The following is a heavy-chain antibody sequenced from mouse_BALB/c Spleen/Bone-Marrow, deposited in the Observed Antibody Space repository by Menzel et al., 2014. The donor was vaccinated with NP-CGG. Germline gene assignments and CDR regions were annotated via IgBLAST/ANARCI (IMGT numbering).Heavy chain of an antibody. V-gene: IGHV5-12-2*01. D-gene: IGHD2-1*01. CDR2: ISNGGGST. Sequence: EVQVVESGGGLVQPGGSLKLSCAASGFTFSSYTMSWVRQTPEKRLEWVAYISNGGGSTYYPDTVKGRFTISRDNAKNPLYLQMSSLKSEDTAMYYCARQIYFPYFDYWGQGTTLTVSS. CDR1: GFTFSSYT. J-gene: IGHJ2*01. CDR3: ARQIYFPYFDY.